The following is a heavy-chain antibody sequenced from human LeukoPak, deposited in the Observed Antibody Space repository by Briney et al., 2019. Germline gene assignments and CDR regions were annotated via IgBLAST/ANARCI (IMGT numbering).Heavy chain of an antibody. D-gene: IGHD2-21*01. CDR1: GGSISSYY. CDR3: ARDGRQYCGGDCYPA. J-gene: IGHJ4*02. V-gene: IGHV4-4*07. Sequence: SETLSLTCTVSGGSISSYYRSWIRQPAGKGLEWIGRIYTSGSTNYNPSLKSRVTMSVDTSKNQFSLKLSSVTAADTAVYYCARDGRQYCGGDCYPAWGQGTLVTVSS. CDR2: IYTSGST.